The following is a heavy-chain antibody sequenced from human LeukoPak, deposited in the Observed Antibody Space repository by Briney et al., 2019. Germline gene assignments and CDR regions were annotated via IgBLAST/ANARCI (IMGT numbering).Heavy chain of an antibody. CDR3: ARYCSSTTCYTRGGDY. D-gene: IGHD2-2*02. V-gene: IGHV4-38-2*02. J-gene: IGHJ4*02. Sequence: SETLSLTCSVSGYSITSGYYWGWIRPPPGKGLEWTGSIYHTGNTFYDPSFNSRVTISVDTSKNQFSLSLSSVTAADTAVYYCARYCSSTTCYTRGGDYWGQGTLVTVSS. CDR1: GYSITSGYY. CDR2: IYHTGNT.